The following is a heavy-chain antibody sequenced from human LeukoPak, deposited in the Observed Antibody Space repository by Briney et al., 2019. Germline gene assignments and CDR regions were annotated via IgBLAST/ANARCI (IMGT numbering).Heavy chain of an antibody. V-gene: IGHV4-38-2*02. D-gene: IGHD2-15*01. J-gene: IGHJ3*02. Sequence: PSETLSLTCTVSGYSISSGYYWGWIRQPPGKGLEWIGSIYHSGSTYYNPSLKSRVTISVDTSKNQFSLKLSSVTAANTAVYYCARRGEVADEAFDIWGQGTMVTVSS. CDR2: IYHSGST. CDR3: ARRGEVADEAFDI. CDR1: GYSISSGYY.